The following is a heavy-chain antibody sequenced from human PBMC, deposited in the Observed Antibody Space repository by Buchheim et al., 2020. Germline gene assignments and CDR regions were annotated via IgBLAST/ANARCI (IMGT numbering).Heavy chain of an antibody. CDR1: GFTFSSFW. Sequence: EVQLVESGGGLVQPGGSLRLSCAASGFTFSSFWMSWVRQAPGKGLEWVANIKQDGSEKNYVDSVKGRFTISRDNAKNSLYLKMNSLRAEDTAVYYCARDRGIAAVGYWFDPWGQGTL. V-gene: IGHV3-7*01. D-gene: IGHD6-13*01. J-gene: IGHJ5*02. CDR3: ARDRGIAAVGYWFDP. CDR2: IKQDGSEK.